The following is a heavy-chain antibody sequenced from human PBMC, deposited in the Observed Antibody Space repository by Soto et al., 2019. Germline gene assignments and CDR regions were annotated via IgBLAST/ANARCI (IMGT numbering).Heavy chain of an antibody. J-gene: IGHJ6*02. Sequence: SVKVSCKASGYTFTSSGISWVRQAPGQGLEWMGWISAYNGNTNYAQKLQGRVTMTTDTSTSTAYMELRCLRSDDTAVYNCAGGFGVWRELRGGPTDHYGMDVWG. V-gene: IGHV1-18*01. D-gene: IGHD1-26*01. CDR1: GYTFTSSG. CDR2: ISAYNGNT. CDR3: AGGFGVWRELRGGPTDHYGMDV.